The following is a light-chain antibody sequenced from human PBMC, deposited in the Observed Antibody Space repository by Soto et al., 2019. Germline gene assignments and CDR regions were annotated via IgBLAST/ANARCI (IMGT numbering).Light chain of an antibody. CDR1: QDISNY. CDR3: QQYDNLPWTFVAT. CDR2: DAS. V-gene: IGKV1-33*01. J-gene: IGKJ1*01. Sequence: DIQMTQSPSSLSASVGDRVTITCQASQDISNYLNWYQQKPGKAPKLLIYDASNLETGVPSRFSGSGSGTDFTFTISSLQPEDIATYYCQQYDNLPWTFVATFGQGTKVEIK.